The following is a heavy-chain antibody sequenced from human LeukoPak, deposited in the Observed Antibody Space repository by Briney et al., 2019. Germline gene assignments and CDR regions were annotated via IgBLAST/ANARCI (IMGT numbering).Heavy chain of an antibody. CDR1: GGSISSSNW. J-gene: IGHJ2*01. D-gene: IGHD3-22*01. CDR3: ARGLNLVYDSSGYPYWYFDL. V-gene: IGHV4-4*02. CDR2: IYHSGST. Sequence: SGTLSLTCAVSGGSISSSNWWSWVRQPPGKGLEWIGEIYHSGSTNYNPSLKSRVTISVDKSKNQFSLKLSSVTAADTAVYYCARGLNLVYDSSGYPYWYFDLWGRGTLVTVSS.